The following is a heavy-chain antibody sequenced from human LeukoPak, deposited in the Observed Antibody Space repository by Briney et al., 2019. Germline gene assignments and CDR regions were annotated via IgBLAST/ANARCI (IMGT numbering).Heavy chain of an antibody. D-gene: IGHD3-16*01. V-gene: IGHV3-74*01. CDR3: LYGGYFQH. CDR1: GFTFSSYW. Sequence: PGGSLRLSCAASGFTFSSYWMHWVRQVPNQGLMWVSRINSDETISEYVDSVNGRFTISRDNAKKTLYLQMNSLRAEDTAVYFCLYGGYFQHWGQGTLVTVSS. J-gene: IGHJ1*01. CDR2: INSDETIS.